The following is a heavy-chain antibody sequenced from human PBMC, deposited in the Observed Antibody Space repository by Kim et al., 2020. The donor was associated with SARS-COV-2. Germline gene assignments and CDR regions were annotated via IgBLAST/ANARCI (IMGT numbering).Heavy chain of an antibody. CDR2: ISSSSSYI. J-gene: IGHJ4*02. D-gene: IGHD6-19*01. CDR1: GFTFSSYS. CDR3: ATQRAVADSDY. V-gene: IGHV3-21*01. Sequence: GGSLRLSCAASGFTFSSYSMNWVRQAPGKGLEWVSSISSSSSYIYYADSVKGRFTISRDNAKNSLYLQMNSLRAEDTAVYYCATQRAVADSDYWGQGTLVTVSS.